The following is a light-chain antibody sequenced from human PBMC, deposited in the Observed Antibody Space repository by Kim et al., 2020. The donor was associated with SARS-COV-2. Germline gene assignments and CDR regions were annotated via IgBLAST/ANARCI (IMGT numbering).Light chain of an antibody. V-gene: IGKV1-33*01. CDR3: QQFATLPIT. J-gene: IGKJ5*01. Sequence: DIQMTQSPSSLSASVGDRLTITCQASQNINTYLNWYQQKPGEAPNLLIYHASNLKTGVPSRFSGSASGTDFTFTINSLQPEDVATYYCQQFATLPITFGQGTRLEIK. CDR2: HAS. CDR1: QNINTY.